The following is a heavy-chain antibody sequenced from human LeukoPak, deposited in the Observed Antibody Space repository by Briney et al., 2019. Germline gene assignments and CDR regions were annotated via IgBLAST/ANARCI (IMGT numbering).Heavy chain of an antibody. CDR3: AIGDYGSVIRYFDY. J-gene: IGHJ4*02. CDR2: IIPIFGTA. V-gene: IGHV1-69*05. Sequence: ASVKVPCKASGGTFSSYAISWVRQAPGQGLEWMGGIIPIFGTANYAQKFQGRVTITTDESTSTAYMELSSLRSEDTAVYYCAIGDYGSVIRYFDYWGQGTLVTVSS. D-gene: IGHD4-17*01. CDR1: GGTFSSYA.